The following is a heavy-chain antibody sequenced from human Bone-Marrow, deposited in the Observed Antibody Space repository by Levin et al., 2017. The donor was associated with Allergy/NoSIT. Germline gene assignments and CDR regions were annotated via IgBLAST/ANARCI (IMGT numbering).Heavy chain of an antibody. CDR2: LLTSGDS. V-gene: IGHV4-4*07. CDR1: GASMRSYY. D-gene: IGHD1-7*01. Sequence: KASETLSLTCSVSGASMRSYYWSWIRQPAGKGLEWIGRLLTSGDSDYNPSLQSRVTILPDTSKNQFSLKLSSVTAADSAVYFCAREVVQSELRGLDYWGQGLLVTVSS. CDR3: AREVVQSELRGLDY. J-gene: IGHJ4*02.